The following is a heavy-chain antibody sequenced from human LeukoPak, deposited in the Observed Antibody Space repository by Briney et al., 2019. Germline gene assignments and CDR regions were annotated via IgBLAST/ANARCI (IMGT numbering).Heavy chain of an antibody. CDR1: GFTFSSCA. CDR2: ISGSGGST. J-gene: IGHJ4*02. CDR3: ERSEAYYYGSGSYSAGSFYHY. Sequence: GGSLRLSCAASGFTFSSCAMSWVRQAPGKGLEWVSAISGSGGSTYYADSVKGRFTISRDNSKNTLYLQMNSLRAEDTAVYYCERSEAYYYGSGSYSAGSFYHYRGQGTLVTVSS. D-gene: IGHD3-10*01. V-gene: IGHV3-23*01.